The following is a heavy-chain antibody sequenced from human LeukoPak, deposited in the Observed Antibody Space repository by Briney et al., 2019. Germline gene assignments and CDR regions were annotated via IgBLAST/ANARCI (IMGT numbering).Heavy chain of an antibody. D-gene: IGHD3-22*01. V-gene: IGHV1-46*01. CDR1: GYTFTSYY. Sequence: ASVKVSCKASGYTFTSYYMHWVRQAPGQGLEWMGIINPSGGSTSYAQKFQGRVTMTRDMSTSTVYMELSSLRSEDTAVYYCARSKYYYDSSGYYYGAFDTWGQGTMVTVSS. J-gene: IGHJ3*02. CDR2: INPSGGST. CDR3: ARSKYYYDSSGYYYGAFDT.